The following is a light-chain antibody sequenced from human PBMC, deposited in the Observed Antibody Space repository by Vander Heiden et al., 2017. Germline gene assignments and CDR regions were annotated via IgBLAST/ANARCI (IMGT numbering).Light chain of an antibody. CDR3: GTWDSSLSAVV. Sequence: QSVLTPPPSVSAAPGQKGTISRPGSSSNIGNNYVSWYQQVPGTAPKLLIYYNNKRPSGIPDRFSGSKSGTSATLGITGLQTGDEADYYCGTWDSSLSAVVFGTGTKVTVL. CDR1: SSNIGNNY. CDR2: YNN. J-gene: IGLJ1*01. V-gene: IGLV1-51*01.